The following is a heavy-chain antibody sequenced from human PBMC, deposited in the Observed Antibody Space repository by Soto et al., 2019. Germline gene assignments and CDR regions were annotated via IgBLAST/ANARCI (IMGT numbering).Heavy chain of an antibody. D-gene: IGHD5-18*01. CDR1: GYTFTNND. J-gene: IGHJ5*02. V-gene: IGHV1-8*02. Sequence: QVQLVQSGAEVKKPGASVKVSCKASGYTFTNNDVSWVRQATGQGLGWMGWMTPGSGDTGNAQKFQCRVTMTRDISIATAYMELNSLTSEDTAIYYCARMESFGSLNWFDPWGQGTLVTVSS. CDR2: MTPGSGDT. CDR3: ARMESFGSLNWFDP.